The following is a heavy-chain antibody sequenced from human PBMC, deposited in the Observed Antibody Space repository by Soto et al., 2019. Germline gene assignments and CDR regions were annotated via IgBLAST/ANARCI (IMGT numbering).Heavy chain of an antibody. V-gene: IGHV4-61*05. Sequence: SGPTLVNPTQTLTLTCTFSGFSLSTSGVGVGWIRQPPGKGLEWIGYIYYSGSTNYNPSLKSRVTISVDTSKNQFSLKLSSVTAADTAVYYCARRYGGNLDYWGQGTLVTVSS. CDR3: ARRYGGNLDY. J-gene: IGHJ4*02. CDR2: IYYSGST. D-gene: IGHD1-26*01. CDR1: GFSLSTSGVG.